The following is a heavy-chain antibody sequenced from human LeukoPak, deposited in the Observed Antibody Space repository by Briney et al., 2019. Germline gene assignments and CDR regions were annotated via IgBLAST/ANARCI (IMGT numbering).Heavy chain of an antibody. CDR2: IIPIFGTA. J-gene: IGHJ4*02. CDR3: ARAGGLQLKRVSDY. D-gene: IGHD5-24*01. Sequence: GASVKVSCKASGGTFSSYAISWVRQAPGQGLEWMGGIIPIFGTANYAQKLQGRVTITADKSTSTAYMELSSLRSEDTAVYYCARAGGLQLKRVSDYWGQGTLVTVSS. V-gene: IGHV1-69*06. CDR1: GGTFSSYA.